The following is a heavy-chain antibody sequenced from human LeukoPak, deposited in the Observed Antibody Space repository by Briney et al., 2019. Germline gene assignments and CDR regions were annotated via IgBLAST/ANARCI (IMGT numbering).Heavy chain of an antibody. D-gene: IGHD3-22*01. CDR3: AKEGDYYDSSGYYHFDY. CDR1: GFTFSSYA. CDR2: ISGSGGST. V-gene: IGHV3-23*01. Sequence: GGSLRLSCAASGFTFSSYAMSWVRQAPGKGLEWVSAISGSGGSTYYADSVKGRFTISRDNSKNTLYLQMNSLRAEDTAVYYCAKEGDYYDSSGYYHFDYWGQGTLVTVSS. J-gene: IGHJ4*02.